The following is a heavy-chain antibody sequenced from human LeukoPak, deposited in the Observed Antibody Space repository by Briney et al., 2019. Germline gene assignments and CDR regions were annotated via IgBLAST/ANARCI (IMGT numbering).Heavy chain of an antibody. J-gene: IGHJ4*02. Sequence: GGSLRLSCAASGFTFSSYGMHWVRQAPGKGLEWVGRIKSKTDGGTTDYAAPVKGRFTISRDDPKNTLYLQMNSLKTEDTAVYYCTAQDSALGFWGQGTLVTVSS. D-gene: IGHD1-26*01. CDR3: TAQDSALGF. CDR2: IKSKTDGGTT. CDR1: GFTFSSYG. V-gene: IGHV3-15*01.